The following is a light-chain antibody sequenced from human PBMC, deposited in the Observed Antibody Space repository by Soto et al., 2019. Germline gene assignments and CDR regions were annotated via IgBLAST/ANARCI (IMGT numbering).Light chain of an antibody. J-gene: IGKJ1*01. CDR2: GAS. Sequence: EIVMTQSPASLSVSPGERAIVSCRAGQSISSDLAWYQQKPGQAPRLLIYGASTRAPGVPSRFSGSGSGPEFILTISSLQSEDFGVYYCQQYNNWPRTFGRGTKVDI. CDR3: QQYNNWPRT. V-gene: IGKV3-15*01. CDR1: QSISSD.